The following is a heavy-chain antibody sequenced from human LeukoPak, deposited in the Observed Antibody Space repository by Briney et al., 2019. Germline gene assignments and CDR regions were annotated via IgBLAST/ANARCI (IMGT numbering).Heavy chain of an antibody. CDR3: AREDSNNFDY. V-gene: IGHV3-30*03. CDR1: GFAFSCCG. Sequence: PGGSLRLSCTASGFAFSCCGMHWVRQAPGKGLEWVAIISYDGTYEYFADSVTGRFTISRDNSKNTLPLQMNSLRAEDTAVYYCAREDSNNFDYRGQGTLVTVSS. CDR2: ISYDGTYE. D-gene: IGHD4-11*01. J-gene: IGHJ4*02.